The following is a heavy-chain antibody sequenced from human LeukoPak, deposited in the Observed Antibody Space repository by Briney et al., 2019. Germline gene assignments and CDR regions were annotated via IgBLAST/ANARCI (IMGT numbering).Heavy chain of an antibody. D-gene: IGHD3-9*01. V-gene: IGHV3-48*03. J-gene: IGHJ6*02. Sequence: PGGSLRLSCAASGFTFSSYEMNWVRQAPGKGLEWVSYISSSGSTIYYADSVKGRFTISRDNAKNSLYLQMNSMRAEDTAVYYCARVGFRYFDSAGYYYYYYGMDVWGQGTTVTVSS. CDR1: GFTFSSYE. CDR2: ISSSGSTI. CDR3: ARVGFRYFDSAGYYYYYYGMDV.